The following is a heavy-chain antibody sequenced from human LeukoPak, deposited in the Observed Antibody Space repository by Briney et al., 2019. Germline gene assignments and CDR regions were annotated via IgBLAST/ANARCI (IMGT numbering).Heavy chain of an antibody. V-gene: IGHV4-59*11. Sequence: SETLSLTCTVSGGSISGHYWTWIRQPPGKGLEWIGYIYYLGSTNYNPSLKSRVTISVDTSNNQFSLKLTSVTAADTAVYYCASVYYATSWSYFDYWGQGTLVTVSS. CDR2: IYYLGST. J-gene: IGHJ4*02. D-gene: IGHD2-2*01. CDR1: GGSISGHY. CDR3: ASVYYATSWSYFDY.